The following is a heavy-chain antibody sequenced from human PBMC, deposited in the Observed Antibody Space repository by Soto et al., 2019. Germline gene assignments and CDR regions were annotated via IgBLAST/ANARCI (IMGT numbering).Heavy chain of an antibody. Sequence: QVQLIQSGAEVRKPGASVKVSCKASGDSFTNYYFHWVRQAPGQSLEWMGIINSSGGSPTNAQKFLVRVTMTRDTSTSTVYMELSSLKSEDTAVYYCAGERNYDFWSGYSSYGMDVWGQATTVSVSS. CDR1: GDSFTNYY. CDR2: INSSGGSP. CDR3: AGERNYDFWSGYSSYGMDV. D-gene: IGHD3-3*01. V-gene: IGHV1-46*01. J-gene: IGHJ6*02.